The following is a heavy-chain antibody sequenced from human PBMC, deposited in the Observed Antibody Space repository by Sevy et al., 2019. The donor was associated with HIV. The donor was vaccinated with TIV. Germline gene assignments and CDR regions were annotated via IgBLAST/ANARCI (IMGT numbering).Heavy chain of an antibody. CDR1: GFTFSSYA. Sequence: GGSLRLSCAASGFTFSSYAMSWVRQAPGKGLEWVSTFSFGCGKINYADSVKGRFTISRANSKNTRYLQMHSLRAEDTAVYYCAREGCSKPHDYWGQGTLVTVSS. V-gene: IGHV3-23*01. J-gene: IGHJ4*02. CDR3: AREGCSKPHDY. CDR2: FSFGCGKI. D-gene: IGHD3-10*02.